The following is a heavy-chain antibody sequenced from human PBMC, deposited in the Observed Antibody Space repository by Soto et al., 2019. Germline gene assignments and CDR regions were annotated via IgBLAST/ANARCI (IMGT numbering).Heavy chain of an antibody. J-gene: IGHJ5*02. Sequence: QVQLVQSGAEVKKPGSSVKVSCKASGGTFSSYAISWVRQAPGQGLEWMGGFIPIFGTANYAQKFQGRVTITADESTSTAYMEPSSLRSEDTAVYYCAREYPMDQKINWFDPWGQGTLVTVSS. CDR1: GGTFSSYA. CDR3: AREYPMDQKINWFDP. CDR2: FIPIFGTA. V-gene: IGHV1-69*01.